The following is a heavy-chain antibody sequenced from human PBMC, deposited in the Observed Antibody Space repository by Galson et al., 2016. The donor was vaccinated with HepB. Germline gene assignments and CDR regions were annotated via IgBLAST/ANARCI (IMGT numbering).Heavy chain of an antibody. Sequence: SLRLSCAASGFTFSSYAIHWVRQSPVKGLEWVSSISRGSSHRYYADSVKGRFTISRDNAKNALYLQMNSLRAVDTAVYYCARDLGYYESSGSYSTHYYGMDVWGQGTTVTVSS. CDR1: GFTFSSYA. D-gene: IGHD3-22*01. CDR2: ISRGSSHR. J-gene: IGHJ6*02. CDR3: ARDLGYYESSGSYSTHYYGMDV. V-gene: IGHV3-21*01.